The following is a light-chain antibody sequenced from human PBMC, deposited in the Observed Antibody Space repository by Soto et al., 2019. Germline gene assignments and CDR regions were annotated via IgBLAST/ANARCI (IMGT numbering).Light chain of an antibody. Sequence: QSVLTQPASVSGSPGQSITISCTGTSSVVGGYNYVSWYQQHPGKAPKFMIYDVSNRPSGVSNRFSGSKSGNTASLTISGLQAEDEADYYCSSYTTSNTRQIVFGTGTKVTV. V-gene: IGLV2-14*01. CDR3: SSYTTSNTRQIV. J-gene: IGLJ1*01. CDR1: SSVVGGYNY. CDR2: DVS.